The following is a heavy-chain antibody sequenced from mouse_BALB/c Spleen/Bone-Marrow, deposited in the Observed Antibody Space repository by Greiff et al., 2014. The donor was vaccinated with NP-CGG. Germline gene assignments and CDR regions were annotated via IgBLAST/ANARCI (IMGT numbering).Heavy chain of an antibody. CDR2: IHPYNDGT. CDR1: GYTFTSYV. CDR3: ARRYGNYYFDY. J-gene: IGHJ2*01. V-gene: IGHV1-14*01. D-gene: IGHD2-10*02. Sequence: EVQLQQSGPELVKPGASVKMSCKASGYTFTSYVMHWVKQKPGQGLEWIGHIHPYNDGTKYNEKFKGKATLTSDESSSTAYMELSSLTSEDSAVYYCARRYGNYYFDYWGQGTTLTVSS.